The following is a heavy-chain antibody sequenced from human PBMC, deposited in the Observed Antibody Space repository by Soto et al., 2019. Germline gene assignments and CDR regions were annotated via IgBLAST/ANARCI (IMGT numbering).Heavy chain of an antibody. J-gene: IGHJ6*02. Sequence: ASVKVSCKASGYTFTSYGISWVRQAPGQGLEWMGWISAYNGNTNYAQKLQGRVTMTTDTSTSTAYMELRSLRSDDTAVYYCARDRLGDWSGYPTTLGMDVWGQGTTVTVSS. V-gene: IGHV1-18*01. CDR1: GYTFTSYG. D-gene: IGHD3-3*01. CDR3: ARDRLGDWSGYPTTLGMDV. CDR2: ISAYNGNT.